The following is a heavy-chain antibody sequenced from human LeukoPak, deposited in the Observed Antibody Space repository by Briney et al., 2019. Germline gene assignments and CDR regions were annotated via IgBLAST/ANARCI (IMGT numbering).Heavy chain of an antibody. CDR2: ISSSSSYI. CDR1: GFTFSSYS. V-gene: IGHV3-21*01. J-gene: IGHJ6*02. Sequence: GGALRLSSAAPGFTFSSYSMNWVRQAPGKGLEWVSSISSSSSYIYYADSVKGRFTITRDNAKNSLYLQMNSLRAEDTAVYYCASSLSYYGMDVWGQGTTVTVSS. CDR3: ASSLSYYGMDV.